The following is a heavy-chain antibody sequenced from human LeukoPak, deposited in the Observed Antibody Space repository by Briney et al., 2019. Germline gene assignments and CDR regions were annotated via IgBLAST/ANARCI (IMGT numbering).Heavy chain of an antibody. CDR3: ARGRPIRITMIVVANYYYYMDV. Sequence: ASVKVSCKASGYTFTSYDINWVRQATGQGLEWMGWMNPNSGNTGYAQKFQGRVTMTRNTSISTAYMELSSLRSEDTAVYYCARGRPIRITMIVVANYYYYMDVWGKGTTVTVSS. CDR1: GYTFTSYD. J-gene: IGHJ6*03. D-gene: IGHD3-22*01. CDR2: MNPNSGNT. V-gene: IGHV1-8*01.